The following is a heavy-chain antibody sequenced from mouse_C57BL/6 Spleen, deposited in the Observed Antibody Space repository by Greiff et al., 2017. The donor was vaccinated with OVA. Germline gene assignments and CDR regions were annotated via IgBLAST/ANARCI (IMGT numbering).Heavy chain of an antibody. CDR1: GFTFTDYY. D-gene: IGHD3-3*01. CDR2: IRNKANGYTT. Sequence: EVQLQQSGGGLVQPGGSLSLSCAASGFTFTDYYMSWVRQPPGKALEWLGFIRNKANGYTTEYSASVKGRFTISRDNSQSILYLQMNALRAEDSATYYCARYGGAGTGFDYWGQGTTLTVSS. V-gene: IGHV7-3*01. J-gene: IGHJ2*01. CDR3: ARYGGAGTGFDY.